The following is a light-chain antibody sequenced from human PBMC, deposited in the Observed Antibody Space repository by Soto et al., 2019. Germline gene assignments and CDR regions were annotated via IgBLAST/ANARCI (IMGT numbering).Light chain of an antibody. V-gene: IGKV1-33*01. CDR1: QDISNY. CDR2: DAS. Sequence: DIQMTQSPSSLSASVRDRVTITCQASQDISNYLNWSQQKPGKAPKLLIYDASNLKTGVPSRFSGSGSGTDFTVTIRSLQPEDIATYYCQQYDNLPYTFGQGTKLEIK. CDR3: QQYDNLPYT. J-gene: IGKJ2*01.